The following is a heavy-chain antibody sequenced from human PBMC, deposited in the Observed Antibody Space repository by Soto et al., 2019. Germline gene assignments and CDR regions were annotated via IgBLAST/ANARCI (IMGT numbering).Heavy chain of an antibody. D-gene: IGHD3-3*01. Sequence: QVQLVESGGGVVQPGRSLRLSCAASGFTFSSYGMHWVRQAPGKGLEWVAVISYDGSNKYYADSVKGRVTISRDNSKNTLYLQMNSLRAEDTAVYYCAGSGGDTIFDSWGQGTTVTVSS. CDR1: GFTFSSYG. J-gene: IGHJ6*02. CDR3: AGSGGDTIFDS. V-gene: IGHV3-30*03. CDR2: ISYDGSNK.